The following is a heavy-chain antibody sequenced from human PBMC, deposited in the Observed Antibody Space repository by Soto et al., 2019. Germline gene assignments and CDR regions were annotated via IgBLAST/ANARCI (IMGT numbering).Heavy chain of an antibody. CDR2: IIPMSGRP. CDR3: TRRGRQSANWFDP. V-gene: IGHV1-69*06. Sequence: QVQLVQSGAEVKTPGSSVKVSCKASGGTFNSYSIDWVRQAPGQGFEWMGGIIPMSGRPNYAQRCQGRVTFSPDKSPNTVYMEVTSLTHEDTAVYYCTRRGRQSANWFDPWGQGTLVTVSS. CDR1: GGTFNSYS. J-gene: IGHJ5*02.